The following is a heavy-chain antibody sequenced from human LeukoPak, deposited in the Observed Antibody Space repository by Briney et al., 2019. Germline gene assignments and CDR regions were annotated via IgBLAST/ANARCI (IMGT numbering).Heavy chain of an antibody. Sequence: GGSLRLSCAASGFTFSSYAMHWVRQAPGKGLEWVAVISYDGSNKYYADSVKGRFTISRDNSKNTLYLQMNSLRAEDTAVYYRAKDKSSGRSASDYWGQGILVTVSS. CDR1: GFTFSSYA. J-gene: IGHJ4*02. CDR3: AKDKSSGRSASDY. CDR2: ISYDGSNK. D-gene: IGHD6-19*01. V-gene: IGHV3-30-3*01.